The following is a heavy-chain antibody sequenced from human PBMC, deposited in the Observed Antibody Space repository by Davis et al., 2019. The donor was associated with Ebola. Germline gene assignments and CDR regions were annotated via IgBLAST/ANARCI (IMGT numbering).Heavy chain of an antibody. V-gene: IGHV3-30*18. J-gene: IGHJ4*02. CDR1: GFTFSNYA. Sequence: GGSLRLSCAASGFTFSNYAMSWVRQAPGKGLEWVAVISYDGSNKYYADSVKGRFTISRDNSKNTLYLQMNSLRAEDTAVYYCANTGITMIVAYYFDYWGQGTLVTVSS. CDR3: ANTGITMIVAYYFDY. D-gene: IGHD3-22*01. CDR2: ISYDGSNK.